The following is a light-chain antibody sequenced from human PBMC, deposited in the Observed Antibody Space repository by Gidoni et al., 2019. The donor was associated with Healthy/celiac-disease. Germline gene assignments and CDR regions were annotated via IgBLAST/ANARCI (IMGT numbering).Light chain of an antibody. CDR2: KAS. CDR1: QSISSW. Sequence: DIQMTQSPSTLSASVGDRVTITCRASQSISSWLAWYQQKPGKAPKLLIYKASSLESGVPARFSGSGSGTEFTLTISSLQPDDFATYYCQQYNSYSLTFGGGTKVEIK. V-gene: IGKV1-5*03. J-gene: IGKJ4*01. CDR3: QQYNSYSLT.